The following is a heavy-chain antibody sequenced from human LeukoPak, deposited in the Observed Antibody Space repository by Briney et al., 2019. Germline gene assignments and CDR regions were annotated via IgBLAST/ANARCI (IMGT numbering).Heavy chain of an antibody. CDR3: ARGNIAAAGLDY. J-gene: IGHJ4*02. Sequence: PSETLSLTCAVSGASISSSNWWSWVRRSPGKGLEWIGEIYHSGSTNYNPSLKSRATISIDKSKNQFSLRLSSVTAADTAVYYCARGNIAAAGLDYWGQGTLVTVSS. V-gene: IGHV4-4*02. D-gene: IGHD6-13*01. CDR2: IYHSGST. CDR1: GASISSSNW.